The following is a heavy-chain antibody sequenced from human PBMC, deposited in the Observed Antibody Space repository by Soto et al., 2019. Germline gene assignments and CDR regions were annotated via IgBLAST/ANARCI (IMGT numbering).Heavy chain of an antibody. Sequence: SGPTLVNPTETLTLTCTVSGFSLSNARMGVSWIRQPPGKALEWLAHIFSNDEKSYSTSLKSRLTISKDTSKSQVVLTMTNMDPVDTATYYCARTLGSYSDYYYYGMDVWGQGTTVTVSS. CDR1: GFSLSNARMG. D-gene: IGHD1-26*01. V-gene: IGHV2-26*01. CDR2: IFSNDEK. CDR3: ARTLGSYSDYYYYGMDV. J-gene: IGHJ6*02.